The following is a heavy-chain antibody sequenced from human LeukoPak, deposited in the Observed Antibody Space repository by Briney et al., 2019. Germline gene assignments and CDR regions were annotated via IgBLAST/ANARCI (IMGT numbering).Heavy chain of an antibody. Sequence: SETLSLTCTVSGGSIGSYYWNWIRQPPGKGLEYIGYIYYSGSANSNPSLKSRVTLSLDKSKNQFSLKLSSVTAADTAVYYCERLWGYNGYAPYGMDVWGQGTTVTVSS. D-gene: IGHD5-12*01. CDR2: IYYSGSA. CDR3: ERLWGYNGYAPYGMDV. J-gene: IGHJ6*02. CDR1: GGSIGSYY. V-gene: IGHV4-59*12.